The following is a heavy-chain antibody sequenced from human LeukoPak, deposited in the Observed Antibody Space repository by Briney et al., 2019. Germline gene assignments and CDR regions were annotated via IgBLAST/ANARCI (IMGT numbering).Heavy chain of an antibody. Sequence: ASVKVSCKASGYTFTGYHMHWVRQAPGQGLEWMGWINPNSGGTNYAQKFQGRVTMTRDTSISTAYMELSRLRSDDTAVYYCARVPAAMGPAWFDPWGQGTLVTVSS. CDR3: ARVPAAMGPAWFDP. J-gene: IGHJ5*02. CDR1: GYTFTGYH. D-gene: IGHD2-2*01. V-gene: IGHV1-2*02. CDR2: INPNSGGT.